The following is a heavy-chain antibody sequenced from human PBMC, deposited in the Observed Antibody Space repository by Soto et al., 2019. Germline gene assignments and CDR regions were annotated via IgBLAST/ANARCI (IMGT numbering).Heavy chain of an antibody. Sequence: QVQLVQSGAEVKKPGSSVKVSCKASGGTFGTNAISWVRQAPGQGLEWMGNIIPLFGVTTYAQKFQGRVTNTADTSTSTAYMEVRSLRSEDTAFYFCARETGTTALDSRGQRTLVSLSS. CDR2: IIPLFGVT. CDR1: GGTFGTNA. V-gene: IGHV1-69*09. CDR3: ARETGTTALDS. D-gene: IGHD1-1*01. J-gene: IGHJ4*02.